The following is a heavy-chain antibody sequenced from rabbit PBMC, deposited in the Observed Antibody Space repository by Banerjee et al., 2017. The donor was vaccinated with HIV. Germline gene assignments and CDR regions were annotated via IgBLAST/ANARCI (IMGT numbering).Heavy chain of an antibody. CDR2: IGAGSGTT. Sequence: QSLEESGGDLVKPEGSLTLTCTASGFDLSSYYFMCWVRQAPGKGLEWIGCIGAGSGTTYYASWAKGRFTISQTSSTTVTLQMTSLTAADTATYFCARGDTGWIFYLLGLWGQGTLVTVS. CDR3: ARGDTGWIFYLLGL. V-gene: IGHV1S40*01. CDR1: GFDLSSYYF. J-gene: IGHJ3*01. D-gene: IGHD4-1*01.